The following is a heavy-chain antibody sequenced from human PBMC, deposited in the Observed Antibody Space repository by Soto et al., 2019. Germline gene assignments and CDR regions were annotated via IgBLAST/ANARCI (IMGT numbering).Heavy chain of an antibody. CDR1: GFTFSSYS. D-gene: IGHD3-10*01. J-gene: IGHJ4*02. V-gene: IGHV3-21*01. CDR3: VRGVGPSWSYYNSYFDY. CDR2: ISSSSSYI. Sequence: EVQLVESGGGLVKPGGSLRLSCAASGFTFSSYSMNWVRQAPGKWLEWVSSISSSSSYIYYADSVKGRFTISRDNAKNSVYLEMNCLRDDDTAVYYCVRGVGPSWSYYNSYFDYWGQGTLVTVSS.